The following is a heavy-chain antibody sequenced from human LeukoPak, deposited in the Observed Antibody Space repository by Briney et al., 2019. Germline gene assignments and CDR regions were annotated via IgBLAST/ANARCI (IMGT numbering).Heavy chain of an antibody. D-gene: IGHD2-21*02. Sequence: AGSLRLSCAASAFTASSNYMNWVRQAPGKVLEWVSVIYTDGSTYYADSVKGRFTISRDNSKNALYLQMNSLRVEDTAVYYCATDPGGDCYFCDGVWGQGTLVTVSS. CDR2: IYTDGST. J-gene: IGHJ4*02. CDR3: ATDPGGDCYFCDGV. CDR1: AFTASSNY. V-gene: IGHV3-66*01.